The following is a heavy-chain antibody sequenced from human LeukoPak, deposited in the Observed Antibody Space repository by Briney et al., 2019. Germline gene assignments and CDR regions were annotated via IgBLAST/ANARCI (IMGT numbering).Heavy chain of an antibody. CDR2: IIPIFGTA. CDR3: AREMKSPYYYDSSGKYYFDY. Sequence: ASVKVSCKASGGTFSSYAISWVRQAPGQGLEWMGRIIPIFGTANYAQKFQGRVTITTDESTSTAYMELSSVRSEDTAVYYCAREMKSPYYYDSSGKYYFDYWGQGTLVTVSS. J-gene: IGHJ4*02. V-gene: IGHV1-69*05. D-gene: IGHD3-22*01. CDR1: GGTFSSYA.